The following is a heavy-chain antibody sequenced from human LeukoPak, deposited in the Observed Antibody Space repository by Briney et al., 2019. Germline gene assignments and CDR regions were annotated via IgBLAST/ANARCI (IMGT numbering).Heavy chain of an antibody. CDR1: GFAFSSYW. J-gene: IGHJ6*02. Sequence: GGSLRLSCEASGFAFSSYWASWVRQAPGKGLEWVANINQDGNSQNYVDSVRGRFTISKDNAKNSVYLQMNSLRAEDTAVYYCARGGGRIAAAGTGKYYYYYGMDVWGQGTTVTVSS. V-gene: IGHV3-7*01. D-gene: IGHD6-13*01. CDR2: INQDGNSQ. CDR3: ARGGGRIAAAGTGKYYYYYGMDV.